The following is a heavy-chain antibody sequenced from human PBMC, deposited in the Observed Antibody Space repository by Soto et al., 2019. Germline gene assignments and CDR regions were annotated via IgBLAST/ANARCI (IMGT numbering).Heavy chain of an antibody. CDR3: AKDVGYFDWLRYYDYGMDV. V-gene: IGHV3-30*18. CDR1: GFTFSSYG. J-gene: IGHJ6*02. CDR2: ISYDGSNK. Sequence: QVQLVESGGGVVQPGRSLRLSCAASGFTFSSYGMHWVRQAPGKGLEWVAVISYDGSNKYYADSVKGRFTISRDNSKNTLCLQMNSLRAEDTAVYYCAKDVGYFDWLRYYDYGMDVWGQGTTVTVSS. D-gene: IGHD3-9*01.